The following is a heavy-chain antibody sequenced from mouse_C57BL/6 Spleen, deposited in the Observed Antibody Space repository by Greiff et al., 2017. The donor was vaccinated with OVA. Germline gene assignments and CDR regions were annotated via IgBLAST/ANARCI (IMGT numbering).Heavy chain of an antibody. CDR3: AKLADYYGSGAY. Sequence: EVHLVESGPGLVKPSQSLSLTCSVTGYSITSGYYWNWIRQFPGNKLEWMGYISYDGSNNYNPSLQNRISITRDTSKNQFFLKLNSVTTEDTATYYCAKLADYYGSGAYWGQGTLVTVSA. D-gene: IGHD1-1*01. V-gene: IGHV3-6*01. J-gene: IGHJ3*01. CDR2: ISYDGSN. CDR1: GYSITSGYY.